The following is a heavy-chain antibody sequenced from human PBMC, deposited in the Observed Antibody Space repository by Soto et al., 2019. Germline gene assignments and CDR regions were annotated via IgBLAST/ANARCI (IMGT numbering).Heavy chain of an antibody. D-gene: IGHD5-18*01. CDR2: ISWNSGDI. J-gene: IGHJ6*02. CDR3: AKDAIHVLLGYTYGAGGMDV. CDR1: GFTFDDHA. Sequence: EVQLVESGGDLVQPGRSLILSCAASGFTFDDHAMHWVRLAPGKGLEWVSGISWNSGDIYYADSVKGRFTISRDNAKNSLYLQMNSLRPDDTAMYYCAKDAIHVLLGYTYGAGGMDVWGQGTTVTVSS. V-gene: IGHV3-9*01.